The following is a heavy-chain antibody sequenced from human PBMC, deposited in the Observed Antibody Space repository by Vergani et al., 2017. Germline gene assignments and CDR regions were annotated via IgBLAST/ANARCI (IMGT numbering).Heavy chain of an antibody. CDR2: ISAYNGNT. CDR1: GYTFTSYY. Sequence: QVQLVQSGAEVKKPGASVKVSCKASGYTFTSYYMHWVRQAPGQGLEWMGWISAYNGNTNYAQKLQGRVTMTTDTSTSTAYMELSSLRSEDTAVYYCARERPSIAAAGTFWFDPWGQGTLVTVSS. CDR3: ARERPSIAAAGTFWFDP. D-gene: IGHD6-13*01. J-gene: IGHJ5*02. V-gene: IGHV1-18*04.